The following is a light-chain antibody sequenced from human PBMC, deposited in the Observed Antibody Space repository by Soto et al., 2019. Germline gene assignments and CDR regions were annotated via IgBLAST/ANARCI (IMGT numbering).Light chain of an antibody. V-gene: IGKV1-5*03. CDR2: KAS. CDR1: QSISSW. CDR3: QQYDSRRT. Sequence: DIQMTQSPSTLSASVGDRVTITCRASQSISSWLAWYQQKPGKAPKLLIYKASSLESGVPSRFSGSGSGTEFTLTISSLQPDDFPTYYCQQYDSRRTFGQGTKVEIK. J-gene: IGKJ1*01.